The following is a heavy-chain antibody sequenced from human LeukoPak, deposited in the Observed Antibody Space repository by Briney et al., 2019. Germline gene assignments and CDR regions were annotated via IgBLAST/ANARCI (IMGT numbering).Heavy chain of an antibody. J-gene: IGHJ3*02. V-gene: IGHV4-31*03. CDR3: ARGSPGDAFDT. Sequence: PSETLSLTCTVSGGSISSGGYYWSWIRQHPGKGLEWIGFFYYSGSTYYNPSLKSRLTISIDTSENQFSLKVSSVTAADTAVYYCARGSPGDAFDTWGQGTLITVSS. CDR1: GGSISSGGYY. CDR2: FYYSGST.